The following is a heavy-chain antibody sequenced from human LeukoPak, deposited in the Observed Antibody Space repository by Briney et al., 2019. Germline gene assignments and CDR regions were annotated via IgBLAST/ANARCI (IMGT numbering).Heavy chain of an antibody. D-gene: IGHD2-21*01. J-gene: IGHJ4*02. CDR2: ISYDGSNK. CDR1: GFTFSSYA. CDR3: ARVVVAISYYFDY. V-gene: IGHV3-30-3*01. Sequence: GGSLRLSCAASGFTFSSYAMHWVRQAPGKGLEWVAVISYDGSNKYYADSVKGRFTISRDNSKNTLYLQMNSPRAEDTAVYYCARVVVAISYYFDYWGQGTLVTVSS.